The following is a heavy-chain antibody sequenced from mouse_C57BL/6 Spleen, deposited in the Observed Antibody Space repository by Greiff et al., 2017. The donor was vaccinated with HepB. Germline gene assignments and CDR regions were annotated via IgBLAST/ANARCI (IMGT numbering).Heavy chain of an antibody. D-gene: IGHD4-1*01. CDR1: GYTFTDYE. V-gene: IGHV1-15*01. CDR3: TRSELTGTGDY. J-gene: IGHJ2*01. Sequence: VQLQQSGAELVRPGASVTLSCKASGYTFTDYEMHWVKQTPVHGLEWIGAIDPETGGTAYNQKFKGKAILTADKSSSTAYMELRSLTSEDSAVDYCTRSELTGTGDYWGQGTTLTVSS. CDR2: IDPETGGT.